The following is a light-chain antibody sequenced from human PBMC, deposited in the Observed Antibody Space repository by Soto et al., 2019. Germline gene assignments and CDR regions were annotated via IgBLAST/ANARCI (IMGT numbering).Light chain of an antibody. J-gene: IGLJ2*01. CDR2: RNN. Sequence: QSVLTQPPSASGTPGQRVTISCSGSSSNIGSNYVYWYQQLPGTAPKLLIYRNNQRPSGVPDRCSGSKSGTSASLAISVLRSEDEADYYCAAWDDSLSAVVFGGGTKVTVL. CDR1: SSNIGSNY. CDR3: AAWDDSLSAVV. V-gene: IGLV1-47*01.